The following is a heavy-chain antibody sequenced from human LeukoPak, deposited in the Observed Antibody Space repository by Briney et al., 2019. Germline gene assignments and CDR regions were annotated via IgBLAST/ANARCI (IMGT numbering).Heavy chain of an antibody. D-gene: IGHD6-13*01. CDR1: GGSISSYY. J-gene: IGHJ4*02. CDR3: ARGHSSSWYGAFDY. V-gene: IGHV4-59*01. Sequence: SETLSLTCTVSGGSISSYYWSWLRQPPGKGLEWIGYIYYSGSTNYNPSLKSRVTISVDTSKNQFSLKLSSVTAADTAVYYCARGHSSSWYGAFDYWGQGTLVTVSS. CDR2: IYYSGST.